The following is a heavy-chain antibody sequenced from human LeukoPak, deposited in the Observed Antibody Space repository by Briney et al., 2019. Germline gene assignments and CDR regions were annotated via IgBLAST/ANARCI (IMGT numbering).Heavy chain of an antibody. J-gene: IGHJ4*02. CDR2: IYPGNSDT. CDR3: ARRGNWNDGSRAFAY. D-gene: IGHD1-1*01. CDR1: GYSFTSYW. V-gene: IGHV5-51*01. Sequence: GESLQISCKGSGYSFTSYWIGWVRPMPGKGLGWMGIIYPGNSDTRYSPSFQGQVTISADKSISTAYLQWSSLKASDTAIYYFARRGNWNDGSRAFAYGGQGPLVTFSP.